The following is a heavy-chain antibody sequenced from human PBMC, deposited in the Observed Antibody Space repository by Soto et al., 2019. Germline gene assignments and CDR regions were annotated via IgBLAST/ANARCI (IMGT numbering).Heavy chain of an antibody. CDR2: MSGAALNT. D-gene: IGHD3-3*01. CDR1: GFTFSSYA. Sequence: EVQLLDSGGGLVQPGGSLRLSCAASGFTFSSYAMHWVRQAPGKGLEWVSTMSGAALNTYYADSVKGLFTISRDSSKRTVYLHMNSLCAAATAVYYCAKDLWSGRGGGIDYWGQGTLVTVSS. CDR3: AKDLWSGRGGGIDY. J-gene: IGHJ4*02. V-gene: IGHV3-23*01.